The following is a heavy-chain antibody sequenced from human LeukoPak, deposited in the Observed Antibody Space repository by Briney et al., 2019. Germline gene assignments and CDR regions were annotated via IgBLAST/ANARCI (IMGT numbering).Heavy chain of an antibody. V-gene: IGHV1-69*05. Sequence: SVKVSCKASGGTFSSYAISWVRQAPGQGLEWMGRIIPIFGTANYAQKFQGRVTITTDESTSTAYMELSSLRPEDTAVYYCARGPIVGATGGYYMDVWGKGTTVTVSS. CDR2: IIPIFGTA. CDR1: GGTFSSYA. CDR3: ARGPIVGATGGYYMDV. D-gene: IGHD1-26*01. J-gene: IGHJ6*03.